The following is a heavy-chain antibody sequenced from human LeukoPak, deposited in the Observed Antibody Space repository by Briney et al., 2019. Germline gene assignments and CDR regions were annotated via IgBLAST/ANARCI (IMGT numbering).Heavy chain of an antibody. CDR1: EFTFNNYA. D-gene: IGHD2-21*02. V-gene: IGHV3-66*01. J-gene: IGHJ4*02. Sequence: GGSLRLSCVASEFTFNNYAMNWVRQPPGKGLEWVSVMYTGGGRYYGDSVKGRFTISRDNSKNAVFLQMNSLRVEDTALYYCTRGQSYCGADCYSDWGQGALVTVSS. CDR3: TRGQSYCGADCYSD. CDR2: MYTGGGR.